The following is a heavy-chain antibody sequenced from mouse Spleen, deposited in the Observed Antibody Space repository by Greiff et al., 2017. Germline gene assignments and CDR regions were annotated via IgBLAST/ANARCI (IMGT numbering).Heavy chain of an antibody. D-gene: IGHD2-3*01. CDR1: GFTFSSYG. Sequence: EVHLVESGGGLVQPGGSLKLSCAASGFTFSSYGMSWVRQTPDKRLELVATINSNGGSTYYPDSVKGRFTISRDNAKNTLYLQMSSLKSEDTAMYYCARVDVYAMDYWGQGTSVTVSS. J-gene: IGHJ4*01. CDR2: INSNGGST. V-gene: IGHV5-6-3*01. CDR3: ARVDVYAMDY.